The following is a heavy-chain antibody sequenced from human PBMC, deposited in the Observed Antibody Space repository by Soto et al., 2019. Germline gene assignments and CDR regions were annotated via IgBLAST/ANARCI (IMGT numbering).Heavy chain of an antibody. D-gene: IGHD6-6*01. CDR1: GGTFSSYA. CDR3: ARVSSSSPRSKYYYYGMDV. CDR2: IIPIFGTA. V-gene: IGHV1-69*12. J-gene: IGHJ6*02. Sequence: QVQLVQSGAEVKKPGSSVKVSCKASGGTFSSYAISWVRQAPGQGLEWMGGIIPIFGTANYAQKFQGRVTITADESTSTAYMELSSLRSEDTAVYYCARVSSSSPRSKYYYYGMDVWGQGTTVTVSS.